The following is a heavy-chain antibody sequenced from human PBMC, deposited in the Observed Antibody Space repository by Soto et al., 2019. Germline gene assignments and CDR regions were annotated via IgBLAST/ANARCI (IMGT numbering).Heavy chain of an antibody. CDR2: INRSGST. J-gene: IGHJ4*02. Sequence: PSETLSLTCAVYGGSFSGYYWRWIRQPPGKGLEWTGEINRSGSTNYNPSLKSRVTISVDTSKNQFSLKLSSVTAADTAVYYCARITMVRGVIIPRKPRKRDYFDYWGQGTLVTVSS. CDR3: ARITMVRGVIIPRKPRKRDYFDY. V-gene: IGHV4-34*01. CDR1: GGSFSGYY. D-gene: IGHD3-10*01.